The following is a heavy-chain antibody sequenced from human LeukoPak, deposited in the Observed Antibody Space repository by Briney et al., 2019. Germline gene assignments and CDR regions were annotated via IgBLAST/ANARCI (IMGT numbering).Heavy chain of an antibody. Sequence: GESLKISCKGSGYRFSSYWIGWVRQLPGKGLEWMGIIYPGDSDTKYSPSFQGHVTISADNSISTAYLQWTSLRASDTAMYYCASSYSSGWDFDYWGQGTLVTVSS. CDR2: IYPGDSDT. CDR3: ASSYSSGWDFDY. V-gene: IGHV5-51*01. J-gene: IGHJ4*02. D-gene: IGHD6-19*01. CDR1: GYRFSSYW.